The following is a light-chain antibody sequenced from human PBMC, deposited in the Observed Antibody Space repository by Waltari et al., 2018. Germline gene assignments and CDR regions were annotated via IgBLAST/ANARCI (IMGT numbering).Light chain of an antibody. CDR2: WAS. CDR1: QSVSDHVNNKNF. V-gene: IGKV4-1*01. CDR3: QQYYNTPPT. J-gene: IGKJ1*01. Sequence: DIVMTQSPDSLTVSPGERATINCRSSQSVSDHVNNKNFLAWYRQKPGQPPTLLISWASTWEFGVPDRFSGSGSGTEFTLTISSLQAEDVAVYYCQQYYNTPPTFGQGTKVEIK.